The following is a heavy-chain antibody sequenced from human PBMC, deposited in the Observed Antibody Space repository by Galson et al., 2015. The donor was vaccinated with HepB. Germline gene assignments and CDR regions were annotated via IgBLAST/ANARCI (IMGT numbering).Heavy chain of an antibody. CDR1: GYTFTSYY. D-gene: IGHD4-23*01. J-gene: IGHJ3*02. Sequence: SVKVSCKASGYTFTSYYMHWVRQAPGQGLEWMGIINPSGGSTSYAQKFQGRVTMTRDTSTSTVYMELSSLRSEDTAVYYCARESATVVTPTEDAFDIWGQGTMVTVSS. CDR2: INPSGGST. CDR3: ARESATVVTPTEDAFDI. V-gene: IGHV1-46*01.